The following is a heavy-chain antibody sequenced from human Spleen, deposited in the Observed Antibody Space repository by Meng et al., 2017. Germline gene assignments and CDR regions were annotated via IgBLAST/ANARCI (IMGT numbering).Heavy chain of an antibody. CDR1: GGSISSGTDH. D-gene: IGHD6-13*01. CDR2: INHSGST. CDR3: ARGVQQLRYYYYGMDV. Sequence: QLQHKGSGPGLVKPSETLSLTCTVSGGSISSGTDHWGWIRQPPGKGLEWIGEINHSGSTNYNPSLKSRVTISVDTSKNQFSLKLSSVTAADTAVYYCARGVQQLRYYYYGMDVWGQGTMVTVSS. V-gene: IGHV4-39*07. J-gene: IGHJ6*02.